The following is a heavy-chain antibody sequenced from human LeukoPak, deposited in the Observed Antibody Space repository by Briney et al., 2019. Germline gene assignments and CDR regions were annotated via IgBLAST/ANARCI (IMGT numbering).Heavy chain of an antibody. CDR1: GGSISSSSYY. CDR3: ASLRSRGYYFHH. J-gene: IGHJ1*01. V-gene: IGHV4-39*07. D-gene: IGHD3-22*01. Sequence: SETLSLTCTVSGGSISSSSYYWGWIRQPPGKGLEWIGSTYYSGSTYYNPSLKSRVSISVDTSKNQVSLNLTSVTAADTAVYYCASLRSRGYYFHHWGHGTLVTVSS. CDR2: TYYSGST.